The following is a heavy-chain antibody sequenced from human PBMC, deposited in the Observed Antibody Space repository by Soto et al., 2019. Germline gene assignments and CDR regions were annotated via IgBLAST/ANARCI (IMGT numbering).Heavy chain of an antibody. V-gene: IGHV1-69*08. CDR2: IIPILGIA. CDR1: GGTFSSYT. J-gene: IGHJ4*02. Sequence: QVQLVQSGAEVKKPGSSVKVSCKASGGTFSSYTISWVRQAPGQGLEWMGRIIPILGIANYAQKFQGRVTITANKSTRTAYMELSSLRSEDTAVYYCAREEYYYGSGAFFDYWGQGTLVTVSS. D-gene: IGHD3-10*01. CDR3: AREEYYYGSGAFFDY.